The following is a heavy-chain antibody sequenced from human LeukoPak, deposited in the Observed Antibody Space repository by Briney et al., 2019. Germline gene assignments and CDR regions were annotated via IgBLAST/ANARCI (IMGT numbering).Heavy chain of an antibody. Sequence: SETLSLTCTVSGGSISRYYWSWIRQPPGKGLEWIGYIYYSGSTDYNPSLKSRVTISIDTSKNQFSLKLSSLTAADPAVYYCATCPITADGAVDYWGQGIRVTVSS. D-gene: IGHD6-13*01. CDR1: GGSISRYY. CDR3: ATCPITADGAVDY. CDR2: IYYSGST. J-gene: IGHJ4*02. V-gene: IGHV4-59*01.